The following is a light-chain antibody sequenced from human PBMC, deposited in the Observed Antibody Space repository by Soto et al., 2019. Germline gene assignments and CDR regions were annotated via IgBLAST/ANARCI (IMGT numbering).Light chain of an antibody. Sequence: EIVLTQSPGTLTLSPGXRATLSCRASQSVISNYLAWFQQRPGQAPRLLIYGASSRATGIPDRFSGSGSGTDFTLTISRLEPEDFALYYCQQYVSSPNTFGQGTKVDIK. J-gene: IGKJ1*01. CDR2: GAS. V-gene: IGKV3-20*01. CDR1: QSVISNY. CDR3: QQYVSSPNT.